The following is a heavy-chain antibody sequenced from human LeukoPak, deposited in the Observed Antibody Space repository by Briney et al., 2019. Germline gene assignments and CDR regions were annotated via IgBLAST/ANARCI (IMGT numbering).Heavy chain of an antibody. CDR1: GYPFTTYW. V-gene: IGHV5-51*01. CDR3: VRHGLGSSWFGFDY. Sequence: PGESLKISCKGSGYPFTTYWIGWVRQMPGKGLGGMGIIYPGDSDPRYSPSFQGQVTISVDKSISTACLQWTSLKASDSAMYYCVRHGLGSSWFGFDYWGQGTLVTASS. D-gene: IGHD6-13*01. J-gene: IGHJ4*02. CDR2: IYPGDSDP.